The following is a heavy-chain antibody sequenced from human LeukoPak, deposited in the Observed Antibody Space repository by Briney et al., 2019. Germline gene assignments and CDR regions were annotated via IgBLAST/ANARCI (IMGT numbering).Heavy chain of an antibody. V-gene: IGHV3-23*01. CDR3: AKADPELVGEDSGDY. D-gene: IGHD3-16*01. Sequence: GGSLRLSCAASGFTFSSYAMSWVRQAPGKGLEWVSAISGSGGSTYYADSVKGRFTISRDNSRNTLYLQMNSLRAEDTAVYYCAKADPELVGEDSGDYWGQGTLVTVSS. CDR2: ISGSGGST. J-gene: IGHJ4*02. CDR1: GFTFSSYA.